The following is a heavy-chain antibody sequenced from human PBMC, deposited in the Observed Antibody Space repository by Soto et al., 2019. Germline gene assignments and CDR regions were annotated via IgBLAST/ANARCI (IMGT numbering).Heavy chain of an antibody. CDR1: GFTFSSYG. CDR2: IWYDGSNK. J-gene: IGHJ6*02. D-gene: IGHD3-3*01. Sequence: GGSLRLSCGASGFTFSSYGMHWVRQAPGKGLEWVAVIWYDGSNKYYADSVKGRFTISRDNSKNTLYLQMNSLRAEDTAVYYCARDFSHYYYYYGMDVWGQGTTVTGSS. V-gene: IGHV3-33*01. CDR3: ARDFSHYYYYYGMDV.